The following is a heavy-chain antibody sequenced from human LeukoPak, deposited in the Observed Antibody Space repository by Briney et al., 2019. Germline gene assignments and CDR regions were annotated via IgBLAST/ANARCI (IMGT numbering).Heavy chain of an antibody. CDR3: ARDPSGYCSSTSCLSYEFDY. D-gene: IGHD2-2*01. J-gene: IGHJ4*02. CDR1: GYTFTGYY. V-gene: IGHV1-2*02. Sequence: ASVKVSCKASGYTFTGYYMHWVRQAPGQGLELMGWINPNSGGTNYAQKFQGRVTMTRDTSISTAYMELSRLRSDDTAVYYCARDPSGYCSSTSCLSYEFDYWGQGTLVTVSS. CDR2: INPNSGGT.